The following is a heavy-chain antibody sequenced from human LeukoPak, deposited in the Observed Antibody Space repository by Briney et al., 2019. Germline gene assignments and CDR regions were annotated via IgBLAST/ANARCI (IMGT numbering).Heavy chain of an antibody. CDR1: GFTFRSYW. Sequence: GGSLRLSCAASGFTFRSYWMHWVRQAPGEGLVWVSRVNIDGDSTYADSVRGRFTLSRDNAKNALYLEMTSLRGEDTGVYYCARDLGRGTPFDYWGQGSLVIVSS. CDR3: ARDLGRGTPFDY. V-gene: IGHV3-74*01. D-gene: IGHD1-7*01. CDR2: VNIDGDST. J-gene: IGHJ4*02.